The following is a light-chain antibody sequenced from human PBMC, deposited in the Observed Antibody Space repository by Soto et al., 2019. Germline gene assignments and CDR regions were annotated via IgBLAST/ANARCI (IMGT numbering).Light chain of an antibody. CDR1: QTIKTY. V-gene: IGKV1-39*01. CDR3: QQTYTAPGT. CDR2: AAS. J-gene: IGKJ1*01. Sequence: DIQMTQSPSPLSASVGDSVTITCRASQTIKTYLNWYRHKPGKAPELLIYAASRLQSGVASRLSGSGSGTYFILTISSLQPDDLATYYCQQTYTAPGTFGQGTKVEI.